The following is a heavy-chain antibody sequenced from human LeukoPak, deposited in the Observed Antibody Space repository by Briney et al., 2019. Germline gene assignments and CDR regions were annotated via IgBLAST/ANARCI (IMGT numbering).Heavy chain of an antibody. CDR3: ARVGNPADYGDYARSLDLDY. Sequence: ASVKVSCKASGYTFTSYGISWVRQAPGQGLEWMGWINPNSGGTNYAQKFQGRVTMTRDMSTSTVYMELSSLRSEDTAVYYCARVGNPADYGDYARSLDLDYWGQGTLVTVSS. V-gene: IGHV1-18*01. D-gene: IGHD4-17*01. CDR1: GYTFTSYG. J-gene: IGHJ4*02. CDR2: INPNSGGT.